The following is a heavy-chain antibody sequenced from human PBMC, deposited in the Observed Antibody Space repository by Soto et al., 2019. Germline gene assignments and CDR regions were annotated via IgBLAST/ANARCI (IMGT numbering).Heavy chain of an antibody. CDR3: ARGYNAFDY. CDR1: GGSISSSNW. J-gene: IGHJ4*02. V-gene: IGHV4-4*02. D-gene: IGHD1-1*01. CDR2: IYHSGST. Sequence: PSETLSLTCAVSGGSISSSNWWSWVRQPPGKGLEWIGEIYHSGSTTYNPSLRGRVTISVDKSKNQFYLKVSSVTAADSAVYHCARGYNAFDYWGQGTLVTVSS.